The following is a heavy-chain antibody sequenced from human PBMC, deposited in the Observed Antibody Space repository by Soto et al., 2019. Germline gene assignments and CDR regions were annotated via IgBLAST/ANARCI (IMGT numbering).Heavy chain of an antibody. Sequence: QVQLVQSGAEVKKPGSSVKVSCKASGGTFSSYAINWVRQAPGQGLEWMGGIIPIFGTANYAQKFQGRVTITADESTSTDYMELSSLRSEDTAVYYCASAPSRYYYYGMDVWGQGTTVTVSS. CDR2: IIPIFGTA. CDR3: ASAPSRYYYYGMDV. V-gene: IGHV1-69*12. CDR1: GGTFSSYA. D-gene: IGHD7-27*01. J-gene: IGHJ6*02.